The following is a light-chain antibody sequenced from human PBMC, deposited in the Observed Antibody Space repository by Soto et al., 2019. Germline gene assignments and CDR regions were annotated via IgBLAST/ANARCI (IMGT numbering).Light chain of an antibody. V-gene: IGLV1-51*02. CDR3: GTWDSSLSPVV. CDR1: SSNIGNNY. J-gene: IGLJ2*01. CDR2: ENN. Sequence: QSVLTQPPSVSAAPGQKVTISCSGSSSNIGNNYVSWYQQLPGTAPKLLIYENNKRPSGIPDRFSGSKSGTSATLGITGLQTGDEADYYCGTWDSSLSPVVLGGGTKLTVL.